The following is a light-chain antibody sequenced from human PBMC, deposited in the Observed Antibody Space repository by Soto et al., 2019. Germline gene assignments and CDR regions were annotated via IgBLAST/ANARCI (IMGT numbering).Light chain of an antibody. CDR2: EAS. J-gene: IGKJ2*01. V-gene: IGKV1-5*03. CDR3: QQHNSYSPYT. CDR1: QSISSC. Sequence: DIQMTQSPSTLSASVGDRVTITCRASQSISSCLAWYQQKPGKAPNLLIYEASSLESRVPSRFSSSGSGTEFTLPISSLQPDDFATYYCQQHNSYSPYTFGQGTKVEIK.